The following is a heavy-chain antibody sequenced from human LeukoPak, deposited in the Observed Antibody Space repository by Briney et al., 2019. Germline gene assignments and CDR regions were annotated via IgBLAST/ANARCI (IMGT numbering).Heavy chain of an antibody. J-gene: IGHJ4*02. V-gene: IGHV3-21*01. Sequence: GGSLRLSCAASGFTFSSYSMNWVRQAPGKGLEWVPSISSNRSYIYYADSVKGRFTISRDNAKNSLYLQMNSLRAEDTAVYYCARDHGWLQGFDYWGQGTLVTVSS. CDR2: ISSNRSYI. CDR3: ARDHGWLQGFDY. CDR1: GFTFSSYS. D-gene: IGHD5-24*01.